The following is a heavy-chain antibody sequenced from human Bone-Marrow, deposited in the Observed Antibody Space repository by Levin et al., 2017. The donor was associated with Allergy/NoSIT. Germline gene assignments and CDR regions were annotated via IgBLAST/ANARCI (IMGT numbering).Heavy chain of an antibody. J-gene: IGHJ2*01. CDR3: ARHDPITMIVVVNQDRVGGGYFDL. V-gene: IGHV4-39*01. D-gene: IGHD3-22*01. Sequence: PGGSLRLSCTVSGGSISSSSYYWGWIRQPPGKGLEWIGSIYYSGSTYYNPSLKSRVTISVDTSKNQFSLKLSSVTAADTAVYYCARHDPITMIVVVNQDRVGGGYFDLWGRGTLVTVAS. CDR2: IYYSGST. CDR1: GGSISSSSYY.